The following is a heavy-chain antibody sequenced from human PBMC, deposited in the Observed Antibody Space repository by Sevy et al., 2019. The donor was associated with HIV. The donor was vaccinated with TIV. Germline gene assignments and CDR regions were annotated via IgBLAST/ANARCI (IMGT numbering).Heavy chain of an antibody. D-gene: IGHD3-3*01. CDR1: GGTFSSYA. CDR3: AGEPSGDFWSGYLPA. CDR2: IIPIFGTA. V-gene: IGHV1-69*13. Sequence: ASVKVSCKASGGTFSSYAISWVRQAPGQGLEWMGGIIPIFGTANYAQKFQGRVTITADESTSTAYMELSSLRSEDTAVYYCAGEPSGDFWSGYLPAWGQGTTVTVSS. J-gene: IGHJ6*02.